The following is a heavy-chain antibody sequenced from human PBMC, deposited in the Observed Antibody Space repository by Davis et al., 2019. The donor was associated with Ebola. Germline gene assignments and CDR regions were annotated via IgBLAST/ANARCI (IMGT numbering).Heavy chain of an antibody. CDR1: GYTFTSDG. V-gene: IGHV1-18*01. Sequence: AASVKVSCKASGYTFTSDGISWVRQAPGQGLEWMGWISAYNGNTIYAQKFQGRVTITRDTSASTAYMELSSLRSEDTAVYYCARGYCSSTSCFYYFDYWGQGTLVTVSS. D-gene: IGHD2-2*01. CDR2: ISAYNGNT. J-gene: IGHJ4*02. CDR3: ARGYCSSTSCFYYFDY.